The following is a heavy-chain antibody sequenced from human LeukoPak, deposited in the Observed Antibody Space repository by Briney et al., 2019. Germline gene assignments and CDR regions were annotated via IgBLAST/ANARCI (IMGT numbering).Heavy chain of an antibody. J-gene: IGHJ5*02. V-gene: IGHV1-2*02. CDR1: GYTFTGYY. Sequence: ASVKVSCKASGYTFTGYYMHWVRQAPGQGLEWMGWIKPKSGGTKYAQKFQGRVTMTRDTSINTAYMELRRLRSDGTAVYYCARADYGDSRDEYNWFDPWGQGTLVTVSS. D-gene: IGHD4-17*01. CDR3: ARADYGDSRDEYNWFDP. CDR2: IKPKSGGT.